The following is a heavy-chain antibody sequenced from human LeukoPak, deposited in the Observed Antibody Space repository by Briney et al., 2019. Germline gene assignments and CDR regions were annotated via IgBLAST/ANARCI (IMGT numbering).Heavy chain of an antibody. CDR3: ARHGYSSSWYLGSGFGY. V-gene: IGHV4-39*01. D-gene: IGHD6-13*01. Sequence: SETLSLTCTVSGGSISSSSYYWDWIRQPPGKGLEWIGSIYYTGSNNYNPSLKSRVTISVDTSKNQFSLKLSSVTAADTAVYYCARHGYSSSWYLGSGFGYWGQGTLVTVSS. CDR2: IYYTGSN. J-gene: IGHJ4*02. CDR1: GGSISSSSYY.